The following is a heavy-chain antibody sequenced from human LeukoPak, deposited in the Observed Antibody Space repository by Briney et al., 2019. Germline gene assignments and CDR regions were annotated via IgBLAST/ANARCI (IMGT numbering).Heavy chain of an antibody. CDR2: IYHSGST. V-gene: IGHV4-38-2*02. J-gene: IGHJ4*02. CDR1: GYSISSGYY. D-gene: IGHD1-1*01. Sequence: KPSETLSLTCTVSGYSISSGYYWGWIRQPPGKGLEWIGSIYHSGSTYYNPSLKSRVTISVDTSKNQFSLKLSSVIAADTAVYYCARGERRSGDYWGQGTLVTVSS. CDR3: ARGERRSGDY.